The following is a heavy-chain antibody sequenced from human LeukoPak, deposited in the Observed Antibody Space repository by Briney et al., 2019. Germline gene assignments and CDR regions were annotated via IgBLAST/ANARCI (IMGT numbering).Heavy chain of an antibody. CDR1: GFTFNTYW. CDR2: INADGSSI. CDR3: ALFSIPGD. J-gene: IGHJ4*02. Sequence: GGSLRLSCATSGFTFNTYWMHWVRQAPGKGLVWLSNINADGSSITYADSVKGRFTISRDNAKNTLYLQMNSLSAEGTAVYYCALFSIPGDWGQGTLVTVSS. V-gene: IGHV3-74*01. D-gene: IGHD3-9*01.